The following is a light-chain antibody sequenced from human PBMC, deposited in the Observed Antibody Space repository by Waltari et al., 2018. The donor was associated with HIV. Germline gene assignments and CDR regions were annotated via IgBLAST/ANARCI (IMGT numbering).Light chain of an antibody. V-gene: IGKV4-1*01. J-gene: IGKJ1*01. CDR2: WAS. Sequence: IVMTHSPDSLAVSLGQRATCTCNATRSLLYSTKNQTFLAWYQQKPRQPPKLLIYWASVRGSGVPDRFSASGSETDFTLTINSLQAEDVALYYCQQYYHTLWTFGRGTKVEIK. CDR1: RSLLYSTKNQTF. CDR3: QQYYHTLWT.